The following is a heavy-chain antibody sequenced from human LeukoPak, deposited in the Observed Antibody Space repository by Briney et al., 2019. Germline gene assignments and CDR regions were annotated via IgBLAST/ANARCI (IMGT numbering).Heavy chain of an antibody. CDR3: ASSYYSASGSYRYMDY. V-gene: IGHV3-53*01. Sequence: GGSLRLSCAASGFTFDDYAMHRVRQAPGKGLEWVSIIYSDGRTFYEDSVKGRFTISRDNSKNTLCLQMNSLRAEDTAVYYCASSYYSASGSYRYMDYWGQGTLVTVSS. CDR1: GFTFDDYA. D-gene: IGHD3-10*01. CDR2: IYSDGRT. J-gene: IGHJ4*02.